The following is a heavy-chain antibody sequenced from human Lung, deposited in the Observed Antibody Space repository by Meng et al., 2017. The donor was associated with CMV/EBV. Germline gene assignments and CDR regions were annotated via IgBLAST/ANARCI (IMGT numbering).Heavy chain of an antibody. V-gene: IGHV2-70*04. D-gene: IGHD4-17*01. CDR2: IDWDGDT. CDR3: ARILPGDWFHP. Sequence: SCPXLVXPTQSLTLTCTLSGLPHNTDKMRVSWLRQPPGKALEWLARIDWDGDTFYTDSLRTRLTISRDTSENQVVLTMTDVDPVDTATYYCARILPGDWFHPWXQGTLVTVSS. J-gene: IGHJ5*02. CDR1: GLPHNTDKMR.